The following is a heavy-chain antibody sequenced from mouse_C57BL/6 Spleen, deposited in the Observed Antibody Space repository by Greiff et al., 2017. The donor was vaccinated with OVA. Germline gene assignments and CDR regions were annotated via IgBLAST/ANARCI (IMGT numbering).Heavy chain of an antibody. Sequence: VKLMESGAELVRPGTSVKMSCKASGYTFTNYWIGWAKQRPGHGLEWIGDIYPGGGYTNYNEKFKGKATLTADKSSSTAYIQFSSLTSEDSAIYYCARTGTRYFDYWGQGTTLTVSS. CDR2: IYPGGGYT. V-gene: IGHV1-63*01. J-gene: IGHJ2*01. CDR3: ARTGTRYFDY. D-gene: IGHD4-1*01. CDR1: GYTFTNYW.